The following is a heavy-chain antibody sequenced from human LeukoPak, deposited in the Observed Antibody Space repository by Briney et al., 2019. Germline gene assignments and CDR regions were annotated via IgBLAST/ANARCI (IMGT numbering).Heavy chain of an antibody. J-gene: IGHJ5*02. CDR1: GYTFSDSY. Sequence: ASVKVSCKASGYTFSDSYIHWVRQAPGQGLEWMGSMNPKSGGTKYAQKFQGRVSMTRDTSISTAYMELASLTSDDTDVYYCARAGGRSWFDPWGQGTLVTVSS. CDR2: MNPKSGGT. CDR3: ARAGGRSWFDP. D-gene: IGHD1-26*01. V-gene: IGHV1-2*02.